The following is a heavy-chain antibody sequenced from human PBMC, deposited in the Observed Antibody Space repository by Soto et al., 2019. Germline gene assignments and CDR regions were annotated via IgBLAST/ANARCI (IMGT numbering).Heavy chain of an antibody. CDR2: IIPIFVTA. D-gene: IGHD6-19*01. CDR1: GGTFSSYA. CDR3: ARDEQWLAYGMDV. V-gene: IGHV1-69*06. Sequence: SVKVSCKASGGTFSSYAISWVRQAPGQGLEWMGAIIPIFVTANYAQMFQGRVTITADKSTGTAYMELSSLRSEDTAVYYCARDEQWLAYGMDVWGQGTTVTVSS. J-gene: IGHJ6*02.